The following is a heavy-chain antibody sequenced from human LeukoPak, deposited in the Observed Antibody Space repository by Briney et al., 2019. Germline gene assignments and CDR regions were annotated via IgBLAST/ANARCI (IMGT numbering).Heavy chain of an antibody. D-gene: IGHD2-2*01. V-gene: IGHV4-39*01. CDR2: IYYSGST. CDR1: GGSISSSSYY. CDR3: ARHWPGYCSSTSCSRNFDY. Sequence: SETLSLTCTVSGGSISSSSYYWGWIRQPPGKGLEWIGSIYYSGSTYYNPSLKSRVTISVDTSKNQFSLKLSSVTAADTAVYFCARHWPGYCSSTSCSRNFDYWGQGTLVTVSS. J-gene: IGHJ4*02.